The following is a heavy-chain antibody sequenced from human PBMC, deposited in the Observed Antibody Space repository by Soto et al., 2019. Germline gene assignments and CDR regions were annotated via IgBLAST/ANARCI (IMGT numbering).Heavy chain of an antibody. D-gene: IGHD3-3*01. CDR2: IIPIFDTI. CDR1: GATFSSFA. J-gene: IGHJ4*02. V-gene: IGHV1-69*01. CDR3: ASPLKWSGYYIAFDY. Sequence: QVQLLQSGAEVKKPGSSVKVSCKASGATFSSFAFSWVRQAPGQGLEWMGVIIPIFDTISYAQKFQGRVTITADESTRTAYMELNSLTSDVTAVYYCASPLKWSGYYIAFDYWGQGTLVIVSS.